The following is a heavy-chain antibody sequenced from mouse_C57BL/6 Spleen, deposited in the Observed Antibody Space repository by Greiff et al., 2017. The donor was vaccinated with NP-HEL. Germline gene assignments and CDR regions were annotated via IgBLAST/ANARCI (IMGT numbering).Heavy chain of an antibody. CDR1: GFTFSDYY. Sequence: DVKLVESEGGLVQPGSSMKLSCTASGFTFSDYYMAWVRQVPEKGLEWVANINYDGSSTYYLDSLKSRFIISRDNAKNILYLQMSSLKSEDTATYYCAREGDYDDYAMDYWGQGTSVTVSS. D-gene: IGHD2-4*01. CDR3: AREGDYDDYAMDY. CDR2: INYDGSST. J-gene: IGHJ4*01. V-gene: IGHV5-16*01.